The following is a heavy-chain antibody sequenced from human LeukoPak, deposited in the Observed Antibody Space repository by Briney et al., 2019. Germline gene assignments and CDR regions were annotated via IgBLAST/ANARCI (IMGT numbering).Heavy chain of an antibody. Sequence: SETLSLTCTVSGVSINTYYWTWIRQPAGKGLEWIGRIYTSGGTNYNPSLKSRVTMSVDTSKNQFSLKLSSVTAADTAMYYCARAAEYSSGWYLFDYWGQGILVTVSA. D-gene: IGHD6-19*01. V-gene: IGHV4-4*07. J-gene: IGHJ4*02. CDR1: GVSINTYY. CDR2: IYTSGGT. CDR3: ARAAEYSSGWYLFDY.